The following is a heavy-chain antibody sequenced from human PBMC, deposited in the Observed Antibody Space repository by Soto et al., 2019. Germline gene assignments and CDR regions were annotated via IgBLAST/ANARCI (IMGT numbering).Heavy chain of an antibody. CDR1: GGTIGSFY. CDR3: ARDFNYMDV. V-gene: IGHV4-59*01. J-gene: IGHJ6*03. CDR2: IYYSGST. Sequence: SETLSLPCTVSGGTIGSFYWRWIRQPPGKGLEWIGYIYYSGSTNYNPSLKSRVTISVDTSKNQFSLKLSSVTAADTAVYYCARDFNYMDVWGKGTTVNISS.